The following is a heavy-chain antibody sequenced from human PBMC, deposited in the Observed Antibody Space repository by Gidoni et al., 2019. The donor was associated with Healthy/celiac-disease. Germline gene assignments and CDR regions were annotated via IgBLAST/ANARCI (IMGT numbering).Heavy chain of an antibody. CDR2: INHSGST. CDR3: ARGPTGITGTPYYFDY. D-gene: IGHD1-20*01. V-gene: IGHV4-34*01. J-gene: IGHJ4*02. Sequence: QVQLQQWGAGLLKPSETLSLTCAVYGGSSSGYYWSWIRQPPGKGLEWIGEINHSGSTNYNPSLKSRVTISVDTSKNQFSLKLSSVTAADTAVYYCARGPTGITGTPYYFDYWGQGTLVTVSS. CDR1: GGSSSGYY.